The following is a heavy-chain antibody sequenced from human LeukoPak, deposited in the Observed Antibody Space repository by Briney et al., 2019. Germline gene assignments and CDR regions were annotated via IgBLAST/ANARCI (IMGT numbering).Heavy chain of an antibody. D-gene: IGHD5-24*01. J-gene: IGHJ4*02. CDR1: GYSFTSYW. CDR3: ASRKKGMATAGFDY. Sequence: GESLKISGKGSGYSFTSYWSGWVRQMPGKGLEWMGIIYPGDSDTRYSPSFQGQVTISAEKSISTAYLQWSSLKASDTALYYCASRKKGMATAGFDYWGQGTLVTVSS. CDR2: IYPGDSDT. V-gene: IGHV5-51*01.